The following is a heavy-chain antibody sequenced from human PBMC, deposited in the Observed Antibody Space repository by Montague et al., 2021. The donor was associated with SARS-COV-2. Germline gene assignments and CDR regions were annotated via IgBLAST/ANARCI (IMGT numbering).Heavy chain of an antibody. D-gene: IGHD6-13*01. CDR3: ARAAFYRSSWYAYFDS. J-gene: IGHJ4*02. CDR2: INYSGST. CDR1: GDSMSNYY. Sequence: SETLSLTCTVSGDSMSNYYWSWIRQPPGKGLEWLGYINYSGSTNYNPSLQSRVTLSVDTSKNQFSLKLTSVTAADTAMYYCARAAFYRSSWYAYFDSWGQGTLVTVSS. V-gene: IGHV4-59*01.